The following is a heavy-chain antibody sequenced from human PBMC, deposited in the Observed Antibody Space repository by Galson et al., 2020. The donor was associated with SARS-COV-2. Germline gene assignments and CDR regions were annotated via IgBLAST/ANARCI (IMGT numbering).Heavy chain of an antibody. CDR2: IYVGGST. V-gene: IGHV4-61*02. Sequence: SETLSLTCTVSGGSISSACYYWYWIRQPAGKGLEWIGRIYVGGSTSYNPSLKSRVTISVDTSKNQFYLKLSSVTAADTAVYYCARQGAYSPTNWFDPWGQGTLVTVSS. CDR3: ARQGAYSPTNWFDP. CDR1: GGSISSACYY. D-gene: IGHD5-18*01. J-gene: IGHJ5*02.